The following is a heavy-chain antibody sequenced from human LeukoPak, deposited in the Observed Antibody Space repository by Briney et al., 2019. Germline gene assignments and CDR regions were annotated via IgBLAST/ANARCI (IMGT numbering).Heavy chain of an antibody. Sequence: SETLSLTCAVYGGSFSGYYWSWIRQPPGKGLEWIGEISHSGSTNYNPSLKSRVTISVDTSKNQFSLKLSSVTAADTAVYYCARNRAFDIWGQGTMVTVSS. CDR3: ARNRAFDI. D-gene: IGHD1-14*01. CDR2: ISHSGST. CDR1: GGSFSGYY. J-gene: IGHJ3*02. V-gene: IGHV4-34*01.